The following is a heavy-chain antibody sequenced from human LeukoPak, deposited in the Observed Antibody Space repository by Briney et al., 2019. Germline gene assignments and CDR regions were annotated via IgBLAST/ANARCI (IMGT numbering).Heavy chain of an antibody. Sequence: SETLSLTCTVSGGSISSYYWSWIRQPAGKGLEWIGRIYTSGSTNYNPSLKSRVTMSVDTSKNQFSLKLSSVTAADTAVYYCARGRFVAVAGTRRYFDYWGQGTLVTVSS. CDR2: IYTSGST. CDR1: GGSISSYY. CDR3: ARGRFVAVAGTRRYFDY. D-gene: IGHD6-19*01. V-gene: IGHV4-4*07. J-gene: IGHJ4*02.